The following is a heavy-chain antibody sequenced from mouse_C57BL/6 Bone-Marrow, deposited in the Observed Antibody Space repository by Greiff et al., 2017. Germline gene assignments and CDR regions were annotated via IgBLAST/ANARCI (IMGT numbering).Heavy chain of an antibody. CDR3: ARRGNFYYFDY. Sequence: QVQLQQSGPELVKPGASVKISCKASGYAFSSSWMNWVKQRPGKGLEWIGRSYPGDGDTNYNGKFKGKATLTADKSSSTAYMQLSSLTSEDSAVYFCARRGNFYYFDYWGQGTTLTVSS. CDR2: SYPGDGDT. V-gene: IGHV1-82*01. J-gene: IGHJ2*01. CDR1: GYAFSSSW. D-gene: IGHD4-1*02.